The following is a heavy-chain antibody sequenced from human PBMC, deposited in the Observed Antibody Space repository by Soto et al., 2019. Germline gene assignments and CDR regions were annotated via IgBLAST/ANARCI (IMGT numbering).Heavy chain of an antibody. CDR3: PRDTPPAEPDY. CDR1: WDSFGDYE. J-gene: IGHJ4*02. V-gene: IGHV3-48*03. CDR2: IGRDGETT. Sequence: GGSLRLAIEASWDSFGDYEMNWVRQAPGEGLEWVAYIGRDGETTFYADSVEGRFVVSRDNAKNSLFLQMDRLTGDDTAVYFCPRDTPPAEPDYWRQGSMVTFST. D-gene: IGHD1-26*01.